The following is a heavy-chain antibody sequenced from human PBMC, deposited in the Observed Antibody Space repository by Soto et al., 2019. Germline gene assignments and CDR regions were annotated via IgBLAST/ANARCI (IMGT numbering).Heavy chain of an antibody. J-gene: IGHJ6*04. CDR3: AREDYYGSGKYSTLGMDV. Sequence: ASVKVSCKASGYTFTNYGITWVRQAPGQGLEWMGWISPQNGNRNYAQKLQDRVTMTTDTSKNQFSLKLSSVTAADTAVYYCAREDYYGSGKYSTLGMDVWGKGTTVTVSS. CDR1: GYTFTNYG. V-gene: IGHV1-18*01. D-gene: IGHD3-10*01. CDR2: ISPQNGNR.